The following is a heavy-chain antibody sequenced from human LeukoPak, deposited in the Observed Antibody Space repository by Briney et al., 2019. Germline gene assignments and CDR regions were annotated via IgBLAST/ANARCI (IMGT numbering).Heavy chain of an antibody. CDR1: GGSISSYY. V-gene: IGHV4-59*01. D-gene: IGHD3-3*01. J-gene: IGHJ5*02. Sequence: SETLSLTCTVSGGSISSYYWSWIRQPPGKGLEWIGYIYYSGGTNYNPSLKSRVTISVDTSKNQFSLKLSSVTAADTAVYYCARVYYDFWSGSNWLDPWGQGTLVTVSS. CDR3: ARVYYDFWSGSNWLDP. CDR2: IYYSGGT.